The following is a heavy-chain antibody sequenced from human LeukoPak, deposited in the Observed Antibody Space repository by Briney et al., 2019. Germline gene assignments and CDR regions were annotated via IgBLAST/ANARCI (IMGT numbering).Heavy chain of an antibody. CDR1: GYTFTSYG. CDR2: IIPIFGTA. V-gene: IGHV1-69*13. Sequence: VASVKVSCKASGYTFTSYGISWVRQAPGQGLEWMGGIIPIFGTANYAQKFQGRVTITADESTSTAYMELSCLRSEDTAIYYCARGKGYSYVYGTDYWGQGTLVTVSS. J-gene: IGHJ4*02. D-gene: IGHD5-18*01. CDR3: ARGKGYSYVYGTDY.